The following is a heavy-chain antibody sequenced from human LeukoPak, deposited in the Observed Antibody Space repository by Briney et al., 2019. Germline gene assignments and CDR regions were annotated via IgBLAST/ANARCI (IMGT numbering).Heavy chain of an antibody. CDR3: ARGYNGYDYP. D-gene: IGHD5-12*01. CDR2: VNHSGAT. V-gene: IGHV4-34*01. J-gene: IGHJ5*02. Sequence: SHTLSLTCAVYGPSFTDYYWSWVRQTPGRGLEWLGEVNHSGATTYNPPLKSRVTISVTTSKKHFSLKWTSVTATTPPLFSFARGYNGYDYPCGRGNVVTVSA. CDR1: GPSFTDYY.